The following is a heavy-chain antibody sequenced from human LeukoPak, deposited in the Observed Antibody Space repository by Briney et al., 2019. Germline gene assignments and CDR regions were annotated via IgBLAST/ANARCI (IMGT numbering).Heavy chain of an antibody. CDR1: GYTFTSYG. V-gene: IGHV1-18*01. CDR3: ARVAHGDYPTPTDY. CDR2: ISAYNGNT. J-gene: IGHJ4*02. Sequence: VASVKVSCKASGYTFTSYGISWVRQAPGQGLEWMGWISAYNGNTNYAQKLQGRVTMTTDTSTSTAYMELRSLRSDDTAVYYCARVAHGDYPTPTDYWGQGTLVTVSS. D-gene: IGHD4-17*01.